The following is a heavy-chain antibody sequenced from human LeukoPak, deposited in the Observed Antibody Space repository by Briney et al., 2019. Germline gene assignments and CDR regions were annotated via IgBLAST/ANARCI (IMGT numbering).Heavy chain of an antibody. D-gene: IGHD4-17*01. V-gene: IGHV3-9*01. CDR3: AKDGGDGHYYYYYGMDV. CDR1: GFTFDDYA. CDR2: ISWNSGSI. J-gene: IGHJ6*02. Sequence: PGRSLRLSCAASGFTFDDYAMHWVRQAPGKGLEWVSGISWNSGSIGYADSVKGRFTISRDNAKNSLYLQMNSLRAGDTALYYCAKDGGDGHYYYYYGMDVWGQGTTVTVSS.